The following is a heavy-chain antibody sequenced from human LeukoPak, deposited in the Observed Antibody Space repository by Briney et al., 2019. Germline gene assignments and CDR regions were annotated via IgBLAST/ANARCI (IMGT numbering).Heavy chain of an antibody. CDR2: IKQDGSEK. V-gene: IGHV3-7*04. D-gene: IGHD6-13*01. CDR3: ARERFDYSSSWPLFDY. Sequence: GGPLRLSCAASGFTFSSSWMSWVRQAPGKGLEWVANIKQDGSEKYYVDSVKGRFTISRDNAKNSLYLQMNSLRAEDTAVYYCARERFDYSSSWPLFDYWGQGNMVTVSS. CDR1: GFTFSSSW. J-gene: IGHJ4*02.